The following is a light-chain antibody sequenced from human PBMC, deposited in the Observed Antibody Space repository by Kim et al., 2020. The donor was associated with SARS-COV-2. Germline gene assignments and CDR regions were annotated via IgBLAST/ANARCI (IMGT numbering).Light chain of an antibody. V-gene: IGLV2-14*03. J-gene: IGLJ3*02. CDR2: DVS. CDR3: SSYTSSSTPWV. Sequence: QSFTISCTATSSDVGGYNYVSWYQQHPGKAPKLRIYDVSNRPSGVSNRFSGSKSGNTASLTISGLQAEDEADYYCSSYTSSSTPWVFGGGTQLTVL. CDR1: SSDVGGYNY.